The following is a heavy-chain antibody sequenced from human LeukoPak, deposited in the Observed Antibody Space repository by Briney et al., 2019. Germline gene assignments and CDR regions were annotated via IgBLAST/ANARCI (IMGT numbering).Heavy chain of an antibody. Sequence: GGSLRLSCAASGFTFSGSAMHWVRQASGKGLEWVGRIRSKANSYATAYAASVKGRFTISRDDSMNTAYLQMNSLKTEDTAVYYCTRSISPGYSSGWYFGEFDYWGQGTLVTVSS. D-gene: IGHD6-19*01. CDR1: GFTFSGSA. CDR2: IRSKANSYAT. J-gene: IGHJ4*02. CDR3: TRSISPGYSSGWYFGEFDY. V-gene: IGHV3-73*01.